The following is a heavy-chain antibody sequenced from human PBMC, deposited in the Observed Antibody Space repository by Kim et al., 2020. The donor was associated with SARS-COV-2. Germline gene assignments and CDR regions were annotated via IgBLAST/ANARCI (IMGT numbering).Heavy chain of an antibody. D-gene: IGHD3-22*01. CDR1: GFTFSSYA. Sequence: GGSLRLSCAASGFTFSSYAMHWVRQAPGKGLEWVAVISYDGSNKYYADSVKGRFTISRDNSKNTLYLQMNSLRAEDTAVYYCARDPPYYYDSSGYFDYWGQGTLVTVSS. J-gene: IGHJ4*02. CDR2: ISYDGSNK. V-gene: IGHV3-30*04. CDR3: ARDPPYYYDSSGYFDY.